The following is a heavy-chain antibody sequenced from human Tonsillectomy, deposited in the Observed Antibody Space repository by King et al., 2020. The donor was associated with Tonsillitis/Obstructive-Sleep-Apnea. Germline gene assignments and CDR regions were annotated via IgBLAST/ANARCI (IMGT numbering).Heavy chain of an antibody. V-gene: IGHV5-10-1*03. Sequence: DVQLVQSGAEVKKPGESLRISCKGSGYSFTNYWITWVRQMPGKGLEWMGKIDPSDSYTNYSPSFQGHVTISADKSISTAYLQWSSLKASDTAMYYCARVDCSSASCYTENWFDLWGQGTLVTVSS. CDR1: GYSFTNYW. CDR2: IDPSDSYT. CDR3: ARVDCSSASCYTENWFDL. D-gene: IGHD2-2*02. J-gene: IGHJ5*02.